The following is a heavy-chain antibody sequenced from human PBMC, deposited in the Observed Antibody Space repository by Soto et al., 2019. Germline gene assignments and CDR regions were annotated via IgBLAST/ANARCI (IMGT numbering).Heavy chain of an antibody. D-gene: IGHD2-21*02. CDR2: ISGSGGSP. J-gene: IGHJ4*02. CDR1: GFTFSNYA. V-gene: IGHV3-23*01. CDR3: ATAALVVTATWTDY. Sequence: PGGSLRLSCAASGFTFSNYAMNWVRQAPGKGLEWVSTISGSGGSPYYADSVKGRFTISRDNSKNTLYLQMNSLRAEDTAVYYCATAALVVTATWTDYWGQGTLVTVSS.